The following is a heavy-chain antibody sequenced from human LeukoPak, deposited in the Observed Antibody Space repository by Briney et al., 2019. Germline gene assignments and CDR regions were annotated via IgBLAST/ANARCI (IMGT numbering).Heavy chain of an antibody. CDR1: GFTFSSYA. V-gene: IGHV3-23*01. Sequence: GSLRLSCAASGFTFSSYAMSWVRQAPGKGLEWVSAISGSGGSTYYADSVKGRFTISRDNSKNTLYLQMNSLRAEDTAVYYCAKDMSGGSCYDYWGQGTLVTVSS. CDR3: AKDMSGGSCYDY. J-gene: IGHJ4*02. CDR2: ISGSGGST. D-gene: IGHD2-15*01.